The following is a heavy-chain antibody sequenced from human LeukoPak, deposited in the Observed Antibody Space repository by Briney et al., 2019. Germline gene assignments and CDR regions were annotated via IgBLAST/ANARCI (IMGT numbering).Heavy chain of an antibody. Sequence: GGSLRLSCAASGFTFDDHAVHWVRQTPGKGLEWISGISWNSGNTGYADSVKGRFTISRDSAKNFLYLQMNSLRAEDTAVYYCARGVKTIDYWGQGTLVTVSS. CDR3: ARGVKTIDY. CDR1: GFTFDDHA. D-gene: IGHD3-10*01. J-gene: IGHJ4*02. V-gene: IGHV3-9*01. CDR2: ISWNSGNT.